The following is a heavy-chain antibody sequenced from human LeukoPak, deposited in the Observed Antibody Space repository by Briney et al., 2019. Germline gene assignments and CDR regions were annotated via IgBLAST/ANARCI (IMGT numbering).Heavy chain of an antibody. CDR3: APKGDGVWGPVRY. V-gene: IGHV3-53*01. Sequence: GGSLRLSCAASGFTVSSNYMSWVRQAPGKGLEWVSVIYSGGSTYYADSVKGRFTISRDNSKNTLYLQMNSLRAEDTAVYYCAPKGDGVWGPVRYWGQGTLVTVSS. J-gene: IGHJ4*02. CDR2: IYSGGST. CDR1: GFTVSSNY. D-gene: IGHD3-16*01.